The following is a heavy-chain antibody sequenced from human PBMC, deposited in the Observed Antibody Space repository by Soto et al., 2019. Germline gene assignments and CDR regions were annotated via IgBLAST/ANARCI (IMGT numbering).Heavy chain of an antibody. V-gene: IGHV4-34*01. D-gene: IGHD3-9*01. CDR1: GGSFSGYY. CDR3: ARGRYFDWLLPPPNWFDP. Sequence: SETLSLTCAVYGGSFSGYYWSWIRQPPGKGLEWIGEINHSGSTNYNPSLKSRVTISVDTSKNQFSLKLSSVTAADTAVYHCARGRYFDWLLPPPNWFDPWGQGTLVIVSP. CDR2: INHSGST. J-gene: IGHJ5*02.